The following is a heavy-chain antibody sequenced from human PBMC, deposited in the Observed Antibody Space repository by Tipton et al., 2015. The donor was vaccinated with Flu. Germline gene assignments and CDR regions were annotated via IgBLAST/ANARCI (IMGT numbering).Heavy chain of an antibody. D-gene: IGHD6-19*01. CDR3: ARERRGGWPFYDAFDI. CDR2: IFRTGST. CDR1: GDSISSRYY. J-gene: IGHJ3*02. Sequence: TLSLTCTISGDSISSRYYWGWIRQPPGKGLEWIGNIFRTGSTYHNPSLKSRVTMSVDLSKNHISLRLSSVTAADTAVYYCARERRGGWPFYDAFDIWGQGTMVTVSS. V-gene: IGHV4-38-2*02.